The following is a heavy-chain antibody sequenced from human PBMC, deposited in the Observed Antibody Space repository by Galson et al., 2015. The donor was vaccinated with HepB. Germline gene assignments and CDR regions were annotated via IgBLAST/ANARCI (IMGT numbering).Heavy chain of an antibody. V-gene: IGHV3-7*03. CDR1: RFTFSTYW. CDR3: AGGSGYLIYH. CDR2: IKQDGSET. J-gene: IGHJ5*02. Sequence: SLRLSCAASRFTFSTYWMNWGRQAPGKGLEWVAIIKQDGSETHYVDSVKGRFTISRDTAKKSLYLQMDSLRADYTAVYYCAGGSGYLIYHWGQGTLVTVSS. D-gene: IGHD1-1*01.